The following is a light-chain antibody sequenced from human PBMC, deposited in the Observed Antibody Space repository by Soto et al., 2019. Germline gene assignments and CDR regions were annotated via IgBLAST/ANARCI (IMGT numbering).Light chain of an antibody. CDR1: QSIRTS. V-gene: IGKV3D-15*01. CDR2: DAS. Sequence: EIVMTQSPATLSVSPGGRATLSCRASQSIRTSLAWYQQKPGQAPRLVIFDASNRANGVPARFGGSGSGTDFTLTISRLEPEDFAVYHCQQYHNWPSWTFGQGTKVDIK. CDR3: QQYHNWPSWT. J-gene: IGKJ1*01.